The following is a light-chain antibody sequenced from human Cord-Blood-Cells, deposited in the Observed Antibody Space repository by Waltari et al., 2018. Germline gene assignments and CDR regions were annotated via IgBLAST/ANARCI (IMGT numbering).Light chain of an antibody. V-gene: IGLV6-57*03. J-gene: IGLJ3*02. Sequence: NFMLTQPHSVSESPGKTVTISCTRSSGTLASNHVQWYQERPGSAPTTVIYEDNQRPSGVPDRFSGSIDSSSNSASLTISGLKTEDEADYYCQSYDSSNQVFGGGTKLTVL. CDR2: EDN. CDR1: SGTLASNH. CDR3: QSYDSSNQV.